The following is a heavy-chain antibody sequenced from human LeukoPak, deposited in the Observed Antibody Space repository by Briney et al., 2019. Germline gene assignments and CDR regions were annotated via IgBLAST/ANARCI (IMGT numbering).Heavy chain of an antibody. V-gene: IGHV4-4*07. D-gene: IGHD3-22*01. CDR3: ARGPINYYDKFDI. CDR2: IYTSEST. J-gene: IGHJ3*02. CDR1: GGSISNYY. Sequence: SETLSLTCTVSGGSISNYYWSWIRQPAGKGLEWIGRIYTSESTDYNPSLKSRVTMPVDTSKNQFSLKLTSVTAADTAVYYCARGPINYYDKFDIWGQGTMVTVSS.